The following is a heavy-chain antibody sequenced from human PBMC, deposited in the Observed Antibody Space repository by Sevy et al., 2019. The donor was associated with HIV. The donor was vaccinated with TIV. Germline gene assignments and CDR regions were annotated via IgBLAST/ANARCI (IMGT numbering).Heavy chain of an antibody. J-gene: IGHJ4*02. V-gene: IGHV3-21*01. CDR3: ARDSERQWPPLFDY. CDR2: ISNSSSYI. D-gene: IGHD6-19*01. CDR1: GFTFSSYS. Sequence: GGSLRLSCAASGFTFSSYSMNWVRQAPGKGLEWVSSISNSSSYIYYANSVKGRFSISRNKARNSLYLQMNSLRAEDTAVYYCARDSERQWPPLFDYWGQGTLVTVSS.